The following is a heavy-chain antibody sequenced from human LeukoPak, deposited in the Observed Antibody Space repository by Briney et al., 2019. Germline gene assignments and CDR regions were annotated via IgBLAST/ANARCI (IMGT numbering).Heavy chain of an antibody. CDR2: ISYDGSNK. Sequence: GPLRLSCAASGFTFSSYAMHWVRQAPGKGLEWVAVISYDGSNKYYADSVKGRFTISRDNAKNSLYLQMNSLRAEDTAVYYCARDSDDILTGYALRDYWGQGTLVTVSS. V-gene: IGHV3-30-3*01. D-gene: IGHD3-9*01. CDR1: GFTFSSYA. J-gene: IGHJ4*02. CDR3: ARDSDDILTGYALRDY.